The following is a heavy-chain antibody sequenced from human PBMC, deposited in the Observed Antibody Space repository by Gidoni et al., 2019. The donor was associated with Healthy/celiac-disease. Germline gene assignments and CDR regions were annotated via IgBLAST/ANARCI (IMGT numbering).Heavy chain of an antibody. Sequence: EVQRLESGGGLVQPGGSLRLSCAAYAFTSRSYATSWVRQAPGKGLEWVSAISGSGGSTYYADSVKGRFTISRDNSKNTLYLQMNSLRAEDTAVYYCAKVTALTMIVVVPEPNFDYWGQGTLVTVSS. CDR2: ISGSGGST. D-gene: IGHD3-22*01. CDR3: AKVTALTMIVVVPEPNFDY. J-gene: IGHJ4*02. V-gene: IGHV3-23*01. CDR1: AFTSRSYA.